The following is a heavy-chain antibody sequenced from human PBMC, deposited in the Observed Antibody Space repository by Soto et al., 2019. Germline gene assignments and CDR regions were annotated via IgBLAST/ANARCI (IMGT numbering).Heavy chain of an antibody. CDR2: ISYDGSNK. V-gene: IGHV3-30-3*01. D-gene: IGHD4-17*01. J-gene: IGHJ4*02. CDR1: GFTFSSYA. Sequence: GGSLRLSCAASGFTFSSYAMHWVRQAPGKGLEWVAVISYDGSNKYYADSVKGRFTISRDNSKNTLYLQMNSLRAEDTAVYYCARDLFPYGDYATGFDYWGQGTLVTVSS. CDR3: ARDLFPYGDYATGFDY.